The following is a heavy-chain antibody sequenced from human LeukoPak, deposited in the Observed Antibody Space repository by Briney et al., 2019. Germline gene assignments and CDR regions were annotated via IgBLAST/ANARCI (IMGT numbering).Heavy chain of an antibody. CDR2: ISGSRAST. J-gene: IGHJ4*02. V-gene: IGHV3-23*01. D-gene: IGHD3-3*01. CDR3: AKLDYWSGSQY. Sequence: GGSLRLSCAASGFTLSNYGMGWVRQAPGKGLEWVSVISGSRASTDYAGSVKGRFTISRDKSKITMYLQMSSLRAEDTALYYCAKLDYWSGSQYWGRGTLVTVSS. CDR1: GFTLSNYG.